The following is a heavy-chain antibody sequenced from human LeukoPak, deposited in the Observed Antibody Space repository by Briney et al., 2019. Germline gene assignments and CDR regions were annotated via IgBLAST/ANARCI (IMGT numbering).Heavy chain of an antibody. Sequence: PGGSLRLSCAASGFTVSSNYMSWVRQAPGKGLEWVSSISSSGTGGKTYYADSVKGRFTISRDNAKNLLYLQMNSLRAEDTAMYYCARDAPLLHFDYWGQGTLVTVSS. J-gene: IGHJ4*02. CDR3: ARDAPLLHFDY. CDR2: ISSSGTGGKT. V-gene: IGHV3-11*01. D-gene: IGHD2-21*01. CDR1: GFTVSSNY.